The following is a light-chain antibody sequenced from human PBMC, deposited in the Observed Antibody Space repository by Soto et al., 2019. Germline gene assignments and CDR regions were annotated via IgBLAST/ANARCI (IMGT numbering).Light chain of an antibody. CDR3: QHYNTYSGT. CDR1: QSINTS. CDR2: RAS. Sequence: DIQMTQSPSTLSASVGDRVTITCRASQSINTSLAWYQQKPGKAPKLLIYRASTLESGVPSRFSGSGSGTEFTLTISSLQPDDFSTYYCQHYNTYSGTFGPGTKVHI. J-gene: IGKJ3*01. V-gene: IGKV1-5*03.